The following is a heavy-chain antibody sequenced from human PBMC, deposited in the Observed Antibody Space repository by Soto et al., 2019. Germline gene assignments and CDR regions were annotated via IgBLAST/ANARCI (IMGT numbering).Heavy chain of an antibody. V-gene: IGHV1-69*05. CDR3: ARPYEGGYSSNHHYYYALDV. Sequence: GASVKVSFKISGGTFSRYSISWLRQAPGQGLEWMGGIVPIFGTRNYAQKFQDRVTITTDESATTAHMELSNLRSEDTAVYYCARPYEGGYSSNHHYYYALDVWGQGTAVTVSS. J-gene: IGHJ6*02. D-gene: IGHD3-22*01. CDR1: GGTFSRYS. CDR2: IVPIFGTR.